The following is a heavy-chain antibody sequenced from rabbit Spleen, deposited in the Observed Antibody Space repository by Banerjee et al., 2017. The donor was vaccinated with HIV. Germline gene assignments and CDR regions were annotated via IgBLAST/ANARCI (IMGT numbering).Heavy chain of an antibody. D-gene: IGHD8-1*01. CDR2: IYPGFGIT. CDR1: GFSFSSSDY. Sequence: QEQLVESGGDLVKPGASLTLTCTASGFSFSSSDYMCWVRQTPGKGLEWIGDIYPGFGITYYASWVNGRFSISRENAQNTVSLQMNSLTAADTATYFCARDTGTSFSTYGMDLWGQGTLVTVS. CDR3: ARDTGTSFSTYGMDL. J-gene: IGHJ6*01. V-gene: IGHV1S45*01.